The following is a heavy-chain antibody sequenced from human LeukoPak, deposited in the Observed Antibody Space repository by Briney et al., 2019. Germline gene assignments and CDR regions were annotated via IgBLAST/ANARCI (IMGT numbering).Heavy chain of an antibody. J-gene: IGHJ5*02. V-gene: IGHV4-61*08. CDR2: IYYSGST. CDR1: GGSISSGGYY. Sequence: SSETLSLTCIVSGGSISSGGYYWSWIRQPPGKGLEWIGYIYYSGSTNYNPSLKSRVTISVDTSKNQFSLKLSSVTAADTAVYYCARKRATDNWFDPWGQGTLVTVSS. D-gene: IGHD5-12*01. CDR3: ARKRATDNWFDP.